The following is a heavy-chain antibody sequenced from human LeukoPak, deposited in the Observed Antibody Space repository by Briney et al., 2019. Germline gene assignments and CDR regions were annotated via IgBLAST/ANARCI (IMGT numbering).Heavy chain of an antibody. CDR1: GYTFTGYY. V-gene: IGHV1-2*04. D-gene: IGHD3-9*01. J-gene: IGHJ4*02. CDR3: ARQYYDILTGYYNFDY. Sequence: ASVKVSCKASGYTFTGYYMHWVRRAPGQGLEWMGWINPNSGGTNYAQKFQGWVTMTRDTSISTAYMELSRLRSDDTAVYYCARQYYDILTGYYNFDYWGQGTLVTVSS. CDR2: INPNSGGT.